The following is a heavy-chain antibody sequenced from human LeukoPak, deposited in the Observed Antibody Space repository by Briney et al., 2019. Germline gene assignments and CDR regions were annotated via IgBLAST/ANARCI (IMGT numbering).Heavy chain of an antibody. CDR1: GYTFTSYA. D-gene: IGHD3-3*01. Sequence: GASVKVSCKASGYTFTSYAMNWVRQAPGQGLEWMGWINTNTGNPTYAQGFTGRFVFSLDTSVSTAYLQISSLKAEDTAVYYCARDWDSFSEWSPHAFDIWGQGTMVTVSS. CDR3: ARDWDSFSEWSPHAFDI. CDR2: INTNTGNP. V-gene: IGHV7-4-1*02. J-gene: IGHJ3*02.